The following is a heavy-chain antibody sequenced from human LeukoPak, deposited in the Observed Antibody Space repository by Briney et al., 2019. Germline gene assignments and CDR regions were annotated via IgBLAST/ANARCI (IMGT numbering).Heavy chain of an antibody. J-gene: IGHJ4*02. Sequence: GGSLRLSCAASGFTFTNYAMNWVRQAPGKGLEWVAVISYDGSYESYADSVKGRFTISRDNSKNTLYLQMKSLRVEDTAVYYCAKGGPPTGASPRPWDFNYWGQGALVTVSS. CDR1: GFTFTNYA. CDR2: ISYDGSYE. V-gene: IGHV3-30*04. D-gene: IGHD1-26*01. CDR3: AKGGPPTGASPRPWDFNY.